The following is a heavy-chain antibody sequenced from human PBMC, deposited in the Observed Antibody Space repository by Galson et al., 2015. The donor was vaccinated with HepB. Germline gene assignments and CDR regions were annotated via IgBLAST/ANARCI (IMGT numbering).Heavy chain of an antibody. CDR1: GDSVSSNSAA. D-gene: IGHD3-22*01. Sequence: CAISGDSVSSNSAAWNWIRQSPSRGLEWLGRTYYRSKWYNDYAVSVKSRIAINPDTSKDQFSLQLNSVTPEDTAVYYCARDLVAYYDSSGYTRVTLEDAFDIWGQGTMVTVSS. CDR3: ARDLVAYYDSSGYTRVTLEDAFDI. V-gene: IGHV6-1*01. CDR2: TYYRSKWYN. J-gene: IGHJ3*02.